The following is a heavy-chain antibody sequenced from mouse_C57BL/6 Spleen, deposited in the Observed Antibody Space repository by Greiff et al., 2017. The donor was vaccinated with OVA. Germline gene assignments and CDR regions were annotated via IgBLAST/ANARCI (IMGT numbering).Heavy chain of an antibody. CDR2: IWSDGST. J-gene: IGHJ3*01. Sequence: VKLVESGPGLVAPSQILSITCTVSGFSLTSYGVHWVRQPPGKGLEWLVVIWSDGSTTYNSALKSRLSISKDNSKSQVFLKMNSLQTDDTAMYYCARHGGGSSPWFAYWGQGTLVTVSA. CDR1: GFSLTSYG. D-gene: IGHD1-1*01. CDR3: ARHGGGSSPWFAY. V-gene: IGHV2-6-1*01.